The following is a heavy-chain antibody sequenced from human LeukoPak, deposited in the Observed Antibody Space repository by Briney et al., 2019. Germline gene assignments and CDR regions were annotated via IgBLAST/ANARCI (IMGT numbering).Heavy chain of an antibody. CDR2: IYYSGST. J-gene: IGHJ4*02. CDR1: GGSISSGGYY. Sequence: SETLSLTCTVSGGSISSGGYYWSWIRQDPGKGLEWIGYIYYSGSTYYNPSLKSRVTISVDTSKNQFSLKLSSVTAADTAVYYCARLRSDSSGYPVEYWGQGTLVTVSS. D-gene: IGHD3-22*01. V-gene: IGHV4-31*03. CDR3: ARLRSDSSGYPVEY.